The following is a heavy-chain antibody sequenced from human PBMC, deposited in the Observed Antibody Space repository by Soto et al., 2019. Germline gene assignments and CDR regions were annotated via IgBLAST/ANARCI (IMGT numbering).Heavy chain of an antibody. Sequence: ASLKVSCKASGGTFSSYTISWVRQAPGQGLEWMGRTIPILGIANYAQKFQGRVTITADKSTSTAYMELSSLRSEDTAVYYCARETRVAVAGTVGAFDIWGQGTMVTVSS. V-gene: IGHV1-69*02. D-gene: IGHD6-19*01. CDR1: GGTFSSYT. CDR2: TIPILGIA. J-gene: IGHJ3*02. CDR3: ARETRVAVAGTVGAFDI.